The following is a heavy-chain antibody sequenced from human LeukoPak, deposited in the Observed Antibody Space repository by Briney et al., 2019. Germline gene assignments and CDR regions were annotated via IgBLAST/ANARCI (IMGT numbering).Heavy chain of an antibody. CDR2: IVVGTGKK. V-gene: IGHV1-58*02. Sequence: SVKVSCKASGFTFSGCAMQWLRQARGQRLEWIGWIVVGTGKKDYAQRFQERVTITTDMTTSTAYMELSSLRSEDTAVYYCASGDSSSWYGPKFDYWGQGTLVTVSS. CDR3: ASGDSSSWYGPKFDY. D-gene: IGHD6-13*01. J-gene: IGHJ4*02. CDR1: GFTFSGCA.